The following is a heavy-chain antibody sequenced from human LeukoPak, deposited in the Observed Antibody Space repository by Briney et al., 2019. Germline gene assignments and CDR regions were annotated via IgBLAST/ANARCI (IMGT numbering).Heavy chain of an antibody. J-gene: IGHJ4*02. CDR1: GGSINSGDYY. V-gene: IGHV4-30-4*08. D-gene: IGHD3-16*02. Sequence: SETLSLTCTVSGGSINSGDYYWSWIRQPPGKGLEWVGYIYYSGSTYYNPSLKSRVTISVDTSKNQFSLKLSSVTAADTTVSYCARASISYIQNEGDYWGQGTLVTVSS. CDR3: ARASISYIQNEGDY. CDR2: IYYSGST.